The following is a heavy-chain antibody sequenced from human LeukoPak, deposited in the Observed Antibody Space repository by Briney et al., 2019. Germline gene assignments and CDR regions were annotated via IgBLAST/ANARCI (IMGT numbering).Heavy chain of an antibody. D-gene: IGHD2-2*01. CDR3: ARGRLSTP. V-gene: IGHV1-8*01. CDR1: GYPLSIYD. CDR2: MNPNGIAA. Sequence: GASVKVSCKASGYPLSIYDVNWVRQAAGQGLEWLGWMNPNGIAAGYSQKFQDRVTLTMDTSTSTAYLELSSLRSEDTAVYYCARGRLSTPWGQGTLVTVSS. J-gene: IGHJ5*02.